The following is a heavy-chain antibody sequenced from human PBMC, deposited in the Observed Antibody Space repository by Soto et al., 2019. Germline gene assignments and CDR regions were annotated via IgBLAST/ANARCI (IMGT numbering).Heavy chain of an antibody. Sequence: EVRLVESGGGLIQPGGSLRLACVASGFTFSGDWMHWVRQVPGKGLVWVSRISPDGTTTYYADSVKGRFTISRDNAKNTLYLQMNGLRADDTAVYYCSRGRSPYYGYFDPWGPGTLVTVSS. CDR3: SRGRSPYYGYFDP. CDR1: GFTFSGDW. D-gene: IGHD3-3*01. CDR2: ISPDGTTT. V-gene: IGHV3-74*01. J-gene: IGHJ5*02.